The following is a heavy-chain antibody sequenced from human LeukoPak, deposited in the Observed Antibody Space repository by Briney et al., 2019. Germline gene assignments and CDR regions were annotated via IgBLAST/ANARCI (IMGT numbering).Heavy chain of an antibody. Sequence: TGGSLRLSCAASGFTFSSYSMNWVRQAPGKGLEWVSSISSSSYIYYADSVKGRFTISRDNAKNSLYLQMNSLRAEDTAVYYCARVPAGGDFWSGYYDYNWFDPWGQGTLVTVSS. CDR3: ARVPAGGDFWSGYYDYNWFDP. V-gene: IGHV3-21*01. J-gene: IGHJ5*02. CDR2: ISSSSYI. D-gene: IGHD3-3*01. CDR1: GFTFSSYS.